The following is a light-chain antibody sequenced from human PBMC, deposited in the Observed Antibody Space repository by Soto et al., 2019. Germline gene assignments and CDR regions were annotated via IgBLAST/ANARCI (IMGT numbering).Light chain of an antibody. CDR1: SSNIGAGYD. J-gene: IGLJ3*02. CDR2: GNS. CDR3: HSYVSRLSAWL. V-gene: IGLV1-40*01. Sequence: QSVLTQPPSVSGAPGQRVTISCTGSSSNIGAGYDVHWYQQLPGTAPKLLIYGNSNRPSGVPDRFSGSKSGTSASLAITGLHPEDYPHSYCHSYVSRLSAWLFAGGTKLTLL.